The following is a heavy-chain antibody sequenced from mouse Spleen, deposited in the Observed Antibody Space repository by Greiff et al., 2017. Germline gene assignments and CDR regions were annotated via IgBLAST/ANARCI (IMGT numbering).Heavy chain of an antibody. J-gene: IGHJ4*01. CDR3: ARESYYYGSRYAMDY. V-gene: IGHV3-6*01. Sequence: EVQLQESGPGLVKPSQSLSLTCSVTGYSITSGYYWNWIRQFPGNKLEWMGYISYDGSNNYNPSLKNRISITRDTSKNQFFLKLNSVTTEDTATYYCARESYYYGSRYAMDYWGQGTSVTVSS. CDR1: GYSITSGYY. D-gene: IGHD1-1*01. CDR2: ISYDGSN.